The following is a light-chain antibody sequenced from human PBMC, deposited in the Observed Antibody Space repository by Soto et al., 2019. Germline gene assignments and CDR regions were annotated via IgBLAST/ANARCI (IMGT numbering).Light chain of an antibody. CDR1: QSVSRD. CDR3: KEYNNWFA. Sequence: EIVMTQSPATLSVSPGERVTLSCRASQSVSRDVAWYQQKLGQAPKLLIYGGSTRATGIPTRFSGSGSRTEFTLTISSPQSEDFAVYYCKEYNNWFAFGQGTKLEIK. J-gene: IGKJ2*01. CDR2: GGS. V-gene: IGKV3-15*01.